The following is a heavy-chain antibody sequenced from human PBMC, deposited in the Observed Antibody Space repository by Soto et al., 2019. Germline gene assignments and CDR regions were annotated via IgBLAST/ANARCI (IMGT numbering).Heavy chain of an antibody. V-gene: IGHV4-34*01. J-gene: IGHJ4*02. CDR3: ARLPTDGYIFGERAHF. CDR2: INHGGST. CDR1: GGSFSGYY. D-gene: IGHD4-17*01. Sequence: QVQLHQWGAGLLKPSETLSLTCAVYGGSFSGYYWSWIRQPPGKGLEWIGDINHGGSTNYYPSLKSRVTISVDTSKNQFSLKMSSVTAADTAVYYCARLPTDGYIFGERAHFWGQGTLVTVSS.